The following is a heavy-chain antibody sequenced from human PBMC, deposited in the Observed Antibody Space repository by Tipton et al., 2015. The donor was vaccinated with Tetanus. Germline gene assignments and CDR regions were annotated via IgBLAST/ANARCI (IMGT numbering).Heavy chain of an antibody. CDR2: THHSGNT. V-gene: IGHV4-59*01. Sequence: LRLSCDVYDGSFSAYYWTWIRQVPGKGLEWIGYTHHSGNTNYNPSLSGRVTTSVDTSKNQFSLKMGSVTAADTAVYYCARWGDASGSTNLYAFDIWGQGTMVSVSS. CDR1: DGSFSAYY. CDR3: ARWGDASGSTNLYAFDI. D-gene: IGHD3-10*01. J-gene: IGHJ3*02.